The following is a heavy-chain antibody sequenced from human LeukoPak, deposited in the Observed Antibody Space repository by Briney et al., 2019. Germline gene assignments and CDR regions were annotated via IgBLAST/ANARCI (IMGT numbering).Heavy chain of an antibody. CDR2: INHSGST. CDR1: GGPFSGYY. D-gene: IGHD3-10*01. CDR3: ARHGGGSYMDYYYGIDV. Sequence: SETLSLTCAVYGGPFSGYYWSWIRQPPGKGLEWIGEINHSGSTNYNPSLKSRVTIPVDTSKQQFSLNLSSVTAADTAVYYCARHGGGSYMDYYYGIDVWGQGTTVTVSS. J-gene: IGHJ6*02. V-gene: IGHV4-34*01.